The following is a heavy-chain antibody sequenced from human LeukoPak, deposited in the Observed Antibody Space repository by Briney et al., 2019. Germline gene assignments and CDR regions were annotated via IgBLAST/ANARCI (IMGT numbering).Heavy chain of an antibody. Sequence: SVKVSCKASGGTFSSYAISWVRQAPRQGLEWMGRIIPVLGIANYAQKFQGRVTITADKSTSTAYVELSSLRSEDTAVYYCARDATLLWFGETLGGNFDYWGQGTLVTVSS. V-gene: IGHV1-69*04. D-gene: IGHD3-10*01. CDR1: GGTFSSYA. CDR2: IIPVLGIA. J-gene: IGHJ4*02. CDR3: ARDATLLWFGETLGGNFDY.